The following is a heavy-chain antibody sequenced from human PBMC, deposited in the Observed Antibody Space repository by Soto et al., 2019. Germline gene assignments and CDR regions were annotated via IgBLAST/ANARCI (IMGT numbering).Heavy chain of an antibody. V-gene: IGHV4-59*01. J-gene: IGHJ6*02. D-gene: IGHD2-21*02. Sequence: QVQLQESGPGLVKPSETLSLTCTVSGGTISRYYWSWIRQPPGKGLEWIGYMYNTGSTVYNPSFKRRVTLAVETSKNQFSLKLKSVTAADTAVYYCARDLWGYCGTDCYPLDVWGQGTTVTVSS. CDR1: GGTISRYY. CDR2: MYNTGST. CDR3: ARDLWGYCGTDCYPLDV.